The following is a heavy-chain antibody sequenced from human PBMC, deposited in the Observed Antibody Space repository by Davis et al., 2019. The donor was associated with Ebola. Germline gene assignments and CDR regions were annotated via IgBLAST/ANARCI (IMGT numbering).Heavy chain of an antibody. J-gene: IGHJ6*02. D-gene: IGHD3-10*01. CDR1: GFTVSSNY. CDR3: ARLNYYAHV. V-gene: IGHV3-66*04. CDR2: IYSDGST. Sequence: GESLKISCAGSGFTVSSNYMSWVRQAPGKGLEWVSLIYSDGSTYYADSVKGRFTISRDNAKNSLYLQMNSLRDEDTAMYYCARLNYYAHVWGQGTTVTVSS.